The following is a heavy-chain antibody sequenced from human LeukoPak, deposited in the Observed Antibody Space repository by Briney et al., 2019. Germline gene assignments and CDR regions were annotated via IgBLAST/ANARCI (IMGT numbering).Heavy chain of an antibody. CDR1: GGTFSSYA. CDR3: AREGANYDSSGYYYVLDY. J-gene: IGHJ4*02. CDR2: IIPIFGTA. D-gene: IGHD3-22*01. V-gene: IGHV1-69*13. Sequence: ASVKVSCKASGGTFSSYAISWVRQAPGQGLEWMGGIIPIFGTANYAQKLQGRVTITADESTSTAYMELSSLRSEDTAVYYCAREGANYDSSGYYYVLDYWGQGTLVTVSS.